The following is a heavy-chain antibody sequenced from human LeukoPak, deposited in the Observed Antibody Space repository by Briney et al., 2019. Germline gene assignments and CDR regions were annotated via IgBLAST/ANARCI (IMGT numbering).Heavy chain of an antibody. CDR2: INPNSGGT. CDR1: GYTFTVDY. D-gene: IGHD1-26*01. CDR3: AKSRIVGAHCLDY. Sequence: VASVTVSYKASGYTFTVDYMQWVRQAPGQGLEWMGWINPNSGGTNYAQKFQGRVTMTRDTSISTAYMELSRLRSDDTAVYYCAKSRIVGAHCLDYWGQGTLVTVSS. V-gene: IGHV1-2*02. J-gene: IGHJ4*02.